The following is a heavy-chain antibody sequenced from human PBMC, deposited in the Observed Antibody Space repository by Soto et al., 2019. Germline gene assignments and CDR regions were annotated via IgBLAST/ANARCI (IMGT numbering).Heavy chain of an antibody. V-gene: IGHV4-30-4*01. CDR3: ARDLRGAQAL. D-gene: IGHD3-16*01. CDR1: GGSISSGDYY. J-gene: IGHJ4*02. Sequence: SETLSLTSTVSGGSISSGDYYWSWIRQPPGKGLEWIGYIYYSGSTYYNPSLKSRVTISVDTSKNQFSLKLSSVTAADTAVYYCARDLRGAQALWGQGTLVTVSS. CDR2: IYYSGST.